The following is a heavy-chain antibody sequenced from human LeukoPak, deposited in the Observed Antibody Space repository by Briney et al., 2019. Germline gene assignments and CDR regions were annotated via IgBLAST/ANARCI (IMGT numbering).Heavy chain of an antibody. Sequence: KASETLSLTCTVSGGSISSSSYYWGWIRQPPGKGLEWIGSIYYSGSTYYNPSLKSRVTISVDTFKNQFSLKLSSVTAADTAVYYCARGGVTYYFDYWGQGTLVTVSS. V-gene: IGHV4-39*07. CDR2: IYYSGST. D-gene: IGHD6-25*01. J-gene: IGHJ4*02. CDR3: ARGGVTYYFDY. CDR1: GGSISSSSYY.